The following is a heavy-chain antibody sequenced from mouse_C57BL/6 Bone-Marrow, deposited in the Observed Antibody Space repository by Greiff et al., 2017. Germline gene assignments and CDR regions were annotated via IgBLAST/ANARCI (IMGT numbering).Heavy chain of an antibody. CDR2: ISYDGSN. D-gene: IGHD2-3*01. CDR1: GYSITSGYY. Sequence: EVKLVESGPGLVKPSQSLSLTCSVTGYSITSGYYWNWIRQFPGNKLEWMGYISYDGSNNYNPSLKNRISITRDTSKNQFFLKLNSVTTEDTATYYCAREGGYYGFFWYFDVRGTGTTVTVSS. V-gene: IGHV3-6*01. CDR3: AREGGYYGFFWYFDV. J-gene: IGHJ1*03.